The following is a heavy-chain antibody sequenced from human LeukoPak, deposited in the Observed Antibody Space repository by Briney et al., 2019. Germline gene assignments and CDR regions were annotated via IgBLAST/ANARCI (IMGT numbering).Heavy chain of an antibody. CDR3: AGGFGSYSPDY. CDR2: ISSSGTTV. J-gene: IGHJ4*02. Sequence: GGSLRLSCAASGFTFSTFELNWVRQTPGKGLEWVSYISSSGTTVYYADSVKGRFTISRDNARSALYLQMNSLRAEDTAVYYCAGGFGSYSPDYWGQGTLVTVSS. D-gene: IGHD3-10*01. CDR1: GFTFSTFE. V-gene: IGHV3-48*03.